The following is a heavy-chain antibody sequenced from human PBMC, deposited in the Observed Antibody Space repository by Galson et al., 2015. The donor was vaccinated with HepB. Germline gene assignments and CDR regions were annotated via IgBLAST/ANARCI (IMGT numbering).Heavy chain of an antibody. D-gene: IGHD2-2*01. CDR2: INGGGDTK. Sequence: SLRLSCAASGITFSSSTMNWVRQAPGKGLEWLSYINGGGDTKHYADSVKGRFTISRDNAKNSVYLQMNSLRDEDTAVYFCARRHRSSSSCFDYWGQGTLVTVSS. J-gene: IGHJ4*02. V-gene: IGHV3-48*02. CDR3: ARRHRSSSSCFDY. CDR1: GITFSSST.